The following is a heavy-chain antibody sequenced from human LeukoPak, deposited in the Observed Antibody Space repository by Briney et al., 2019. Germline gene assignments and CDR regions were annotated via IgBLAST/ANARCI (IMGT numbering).Heavy chain of an antibody. D-gene: IGHD2-2*01. CDR3: ASKVYCSSTSCYGEH. CDR2: IYYSGST. Sequence: PSQTLPLTCTVSGGSISSYYWSWIRQPPGKGLEWIGYIYYSGSTNYNPSLKSRVTISVDTSKNQFSLELSSVTAADTAVYYCASKVYCSSTSCYGEHWGQGTLVTVSS. CDR1: GGSISSYY. J-gene: IGHJ1*01. V-gene: IGHV4-59*01.